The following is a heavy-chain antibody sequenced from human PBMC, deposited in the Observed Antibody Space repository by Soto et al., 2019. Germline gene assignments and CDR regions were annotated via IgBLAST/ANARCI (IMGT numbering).Heavy chain of an antibody. V-gene: IGHV4-34*01. Sequence: PSETLSLTCAVYGGSFSDYFWTWIRQSPGKGLEWIGDINHRGSTSYNPSLKSRVTISLDTSKNQFSLSLSSVTAADTAVYYCARILVGAFDFWGQGALVTV. J-gene: IGHJ4*02. CDR1: GGSFSDYF. CDR3: ARILVGAFDF. CDR2: INHRGST. D-gene: IGHD1-26*01.